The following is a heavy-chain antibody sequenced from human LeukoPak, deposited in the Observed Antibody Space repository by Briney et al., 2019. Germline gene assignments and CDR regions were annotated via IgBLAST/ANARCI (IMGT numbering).Heavy chain of an antibody. Sequence: SETLSLTCAVSGGSISSGGYSWSWIRQPPGKGLEWIGYIYHSGSTYYNPSLKSRVTISVDRSKNQFSLKLSSVTAADTAVYHCARAMLGYCSGGSCYSGGFDYWGQGTLVTVSS. D-gene: IGHD2-15*01. V-gene: IGHV4-30-2*02. J-gene: IGHJ4*02. CDR1: GGSISSGGYS. CDR2: IYHSGST. CDR3: ARAMLGYCSGGSCYSGGFDY.